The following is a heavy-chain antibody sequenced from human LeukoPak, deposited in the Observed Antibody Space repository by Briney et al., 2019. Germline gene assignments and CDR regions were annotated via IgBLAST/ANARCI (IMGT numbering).Heavy chain of an antibody. V-gene: IGHV1-46*01. D-gene: IGHD1-26*01. CDR3: AREVGGSYSKEHAFDI. CDR1: GYTFTSYG. J-gene: IGHJ3*02. CDR2: INPSGGST. Sequence: ASVKVSCKASGYTFTSYGISWVRQAPGQGLEWMGIINPSGGSTSYAQKFQGRVTITADKSTSTAYMELSSLRSEDTAVYYCAREVGGSYSKEHAFDIWGQGTMVTVSS.